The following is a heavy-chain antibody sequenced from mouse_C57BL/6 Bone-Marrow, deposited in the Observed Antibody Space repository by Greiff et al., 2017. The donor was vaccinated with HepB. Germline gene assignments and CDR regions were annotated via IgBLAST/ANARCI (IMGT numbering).Heavy chain of an antibody. CDR3: AIFYYGTYYAMDY. D-gene: IGHD2-1*01. CDR2: IHPSGSDT. CDR1: GYTFTSYW. Sequence: QVRLQQPGAELVKPGASVKLSCKASGYTFTSYWMHWVKQRPGQGLEWIGRIHPSGSDTNYNQKFKGKATLTVDKSSSTAYMQLSSLTSEDSAVYYCAIFYYGTYYAMDYWCQGTSVTVSS. J-gene: IGHJ4*01. V-gene: IGHV1-74*01.